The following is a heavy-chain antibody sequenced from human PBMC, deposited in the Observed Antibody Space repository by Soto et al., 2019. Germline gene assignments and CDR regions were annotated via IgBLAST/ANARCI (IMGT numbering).Heavy chain of an antibody. D-gene: IGHD2-21*01. CDR1: GFNFSSYG. Sequence: GGSLRLSCVASGFNFSSYGMNWVRQAPGRGLEWVSSITFSSLYIYYADSVRGRFLISRDDAKNSLYLQMDNLRAEDTALYYCARSGDVAVGWFDPWGQGTLVTVSS. V-gene: IGHV3-21*01. J-gene: IGHJ5*02. CDR3: ARSGDVAVGWFDP. CDR2: ITFSSLYI.